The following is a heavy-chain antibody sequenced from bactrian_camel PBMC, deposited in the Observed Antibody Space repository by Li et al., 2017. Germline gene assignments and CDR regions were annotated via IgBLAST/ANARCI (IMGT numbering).Heavy chain of an antibody. D-gene: IGHD1*01. CDR2: ISGDGST. Sequence: HVQLVESGGGPVQTGGSLRLSCKLSFFILDDFDMMWYRQIPGNECKLVASISGDGSTYYTDAVKGRFTISVDNAKNMLYLEVNSLKPEDSATYYCAADEGCPTNSAWLGPGYEWNYRGQGTQVTVS. V-gene: IGHV3S53*01. CDR1: FFILDDFD. J-gene: IGHJ4*01. CDR3: AADEGCPTNSAWLGPGYEWNY.